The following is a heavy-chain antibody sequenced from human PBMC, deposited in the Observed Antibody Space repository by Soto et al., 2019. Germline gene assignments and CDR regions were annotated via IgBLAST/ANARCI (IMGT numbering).Heavy chain of an antibody. CDR1: GVSISNGGYY. J-gene: IGHJ4*01. Sequence: TRSLTCPVSGVSISNGGYYWNWVRQHPGKGLEWIGYIHYSGITWYSPSLESRVTISVDTSKDQFSLKLRSVTAADTAVYYCARVRGSGSYAAYYFDSWGQGTLVTVSS. D-gene: IGHD3-10*01. CDR3: ARVRGSGSYAAYYFDS. V-gene: IGHV4-31*03. CDR2: IHYSGIT.